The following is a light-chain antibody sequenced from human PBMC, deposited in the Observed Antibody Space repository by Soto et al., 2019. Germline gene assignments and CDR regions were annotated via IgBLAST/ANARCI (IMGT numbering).Light chain of an antibody. CDR1: QSISSY. Sequence: DIQMTQSPSSLSASVGDRVTITCRASQSISSYLSWYQQKPGKAPKLLIYAASSLQSGVPSRFSGSGSGTDFTLTINSLQPEDFATYYCQQSYSTHLFGGGTKVEIK. CDR3: QQSYSTHL. CDR2: AAS. J-gene: IGKJ4*01. V-gene: IGKV1-39*01.